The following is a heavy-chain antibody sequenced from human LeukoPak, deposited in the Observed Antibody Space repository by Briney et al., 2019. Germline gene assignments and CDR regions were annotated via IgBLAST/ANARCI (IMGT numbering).Heavy chain of an antibody. CDR3: ARGYGSGSYYKD. CDR1: GGSFSGYY. D-gene: IGHD3-10*01. J-gene: IGHJ4*02. Sequence: SETLSLTCAVYGGSFSGYYWSWIRQPPGKGLEWIGEINHSGSTNYNPSLKSRVTISVDTSKNQFSLKLSSVTAADTAVYYCARGYGSGSYYKDWGQGTLVTVSS. CDR2: INHSGST. V-gene: IGHV4-34*01.